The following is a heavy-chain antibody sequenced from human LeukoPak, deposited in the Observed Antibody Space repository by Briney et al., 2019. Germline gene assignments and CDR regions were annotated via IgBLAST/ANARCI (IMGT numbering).Heavy chain of an antibody. V-gene: IGHV1-2*02. CDR1: GYTFIGYY. J-gene: IGHJ4*02. Sequence: ASVKVSCKASGYTFIGYYIHWVRQAPGQGLEWMGWINPNSGGTDYAQKFQGRVTMTRDTSISTAYMELSRLRSDDTAVYYCARDMTVYYYGSGSYNDFDYWGQGTLVTVSS. CDR3: ARDMTVYYYGSGSYNDFDY. CDR2: INPNSGGT. D-gene: IGHD3-10*01.